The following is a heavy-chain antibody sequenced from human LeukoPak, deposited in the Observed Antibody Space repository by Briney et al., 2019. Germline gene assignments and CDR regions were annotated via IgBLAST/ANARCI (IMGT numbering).Heavy chain of an antibody. V-gene: IGHV4-4*07. Sequence: SETLSLTCTVSGGPINSYYWSWIRQPAGKGLEWIGRIYSSGSTNYNPSLKSRVSMSVDTSKNQFSLKLTSVTVADTAVYYCARGGKATVVTMWGQGILVTVSS. J-gene: IGHJ4*02. CDR2: IYSSGST. D-gene: IGHD4-23*01. CDR3: ARGGKATVVTM. CDR1: GGPINSYY.